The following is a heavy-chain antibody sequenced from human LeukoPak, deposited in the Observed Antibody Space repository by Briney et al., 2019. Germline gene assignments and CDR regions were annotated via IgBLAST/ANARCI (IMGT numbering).Heavy chain of an antibody. J-gene: IGHJ4*02. Sequence: GGSLRLSCAGSGFTFSNYWIHWVRRAPGKGLVRVSRVSSDGTSTFYADSVKDRFTISRDNAKNALYLQMNSLRAEDTAVYYCVLGELSSPFDYWGQGTLVTVSS. V-gene: IGHV3-74*01. D-gene: IGHD3-16*02. CDR1: GFTFSNYW. CDR3: VLGELSSPFDY. CDR2: VSSDGTST.